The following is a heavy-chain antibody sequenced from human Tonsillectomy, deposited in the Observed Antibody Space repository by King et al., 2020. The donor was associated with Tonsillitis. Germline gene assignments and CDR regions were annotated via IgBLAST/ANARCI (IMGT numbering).Heavy chain of an antibody. D-gene: IGHD4-17*01. J-gene: IGHJ6*02. Sequence: VQLVESGGGLVQPGGSLRLSCAASGFTFSSYWMSWVRQAPGKGLEWVANIKQDGSEKYYVDSVKGRFTISRDNAKNSLYLQMNSLRAEDTAVYYCARDSYGDYYYVMDVWGQGTTVTVSS. CDR2: IKQDGSEK. V-gene: IGHV3-7*03. CDR3: ARDSYGDYYYVMDV. CDR1: GFTFSSYW.